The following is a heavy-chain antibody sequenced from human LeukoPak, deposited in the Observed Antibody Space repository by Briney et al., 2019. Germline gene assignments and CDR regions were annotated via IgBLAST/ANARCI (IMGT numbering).Heavy chain of an antibody. CDR2: VDPQDGET. CDR3: ATDRSGGTAMVRRYYYYMDV. J-gene: IGHJ6*03. D-gene: IGHD5-18*01. CDR1: GYTFTDYY. Sequence: GATVKISCKVSGYTFTDYYMHWVQQAPGKGLEWFGLVDPQDGETIYAEKFQGRVTITADTSTDTAYMELSSLRSEDTAVYYCATDRSGGTAMVRRYYYYMDVWGKGTTVTVSS. V-gene: IGHV1-69-2*01.